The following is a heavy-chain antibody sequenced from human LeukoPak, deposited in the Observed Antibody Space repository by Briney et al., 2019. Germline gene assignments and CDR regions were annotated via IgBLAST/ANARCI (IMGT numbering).Heavy chain of an antibody. J-gene: IGHJ5*02. CDR1: GGTFSSYA. Sequence: SVKVSCKASGGTFSSYAISWVRQAPGQGLEWMGGIIPIFGTANYAQKFQGRVTITADKSTSTAYMELSSLRSEDTAVYYCVRTTYYYDSSGYYRGFDPWGQGTLVTVSS. D-gene: IGHD3-22*01. CDR3: VRTTYYYDSSGYYRGFDP. V-gene: IGHV1-69*06. CDR2: IIPIFGTA.